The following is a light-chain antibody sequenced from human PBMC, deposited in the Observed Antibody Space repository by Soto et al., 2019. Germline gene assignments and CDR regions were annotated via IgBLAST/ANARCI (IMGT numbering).Light chain of an antibody. CDR2: YAS. J-gene: IGKJ5*01. CDR3: QQRSNGPCT. Sequence: VLTQSAATLSLSPGESATLSCRASQGIXSDFAWYQRKPGQAPRLLXDYASNRATGSPARFSGSGSGTDFTLTISRLEPKELAVYYCQQRSNGPCTFGQGTRLDIK. V-gene: IGKV3-11*01. CDR1: QGIXSD.